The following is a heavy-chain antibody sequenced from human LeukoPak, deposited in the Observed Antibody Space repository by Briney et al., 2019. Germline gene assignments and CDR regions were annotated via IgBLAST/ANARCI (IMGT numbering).Heavy chain of an antibody. Sequence: SETLSLTCTVSGGSISSYYWSWIRQPPGKGLEWIGYIYTSGSTNYNPSLKSRVTISVDTSKNQFSLKLSSVTAADTAVYYCARGLLPLDIVVVPAVPDAFDIWGQGTMVTVSA. J-gene: IGHJ3*02. CDR3: ARGLLPLDIVVVPAVPDAFDI. V-gene: IGHV4-4*09. D-gene: IGHD2-2*03. CDR2: IYTSGST. CDR1: GGSISSYY.